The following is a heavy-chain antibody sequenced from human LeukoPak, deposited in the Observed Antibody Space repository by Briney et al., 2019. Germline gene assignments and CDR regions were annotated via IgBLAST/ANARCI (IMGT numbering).Heavy chain of an antibody. CDR2: LSGSGNTV. CDR3: AKFSAPSGGGSGWPWVIDN. CDR1: GFTFSSYA. J-gene: IGHJ4*02. Sequence: QTGGSLSLSCAASGFTFSSYAMTWVRQAPGKGLEWVSALSGSGNTVYYANSVKGRFTISRDNSKNSLSLQMNSLRGEDTALYYCAKFSAPSGGGSGWPWVIDNWGQGTLVTVSS. V-gene: IGHV3-23*01. D-gene: IGHD6-25*01.